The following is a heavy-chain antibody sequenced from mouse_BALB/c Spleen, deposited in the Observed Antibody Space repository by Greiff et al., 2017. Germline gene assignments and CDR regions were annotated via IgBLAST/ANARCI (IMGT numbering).Heavy chain of an antibody. Sequence: EVHLVESGGDLVKPGGSLKLSCAASGFTFSSYGMSWVRQTPDKRLEWVATISSGGSYTYYPDSVKGRFTISRDNAKNTLYLQMSSLKSEDTAMYYCARHRDGYYGFAYWGQGTLVTVSA. CDR2: ISSGGSYT. D-gene: IGHD2-3*01. V-gene: IGHV5-6*01. J-gene: IGHJ3*01. CDR3: ARHRDGYYGFAY. CDR1: GFTFSSYG.